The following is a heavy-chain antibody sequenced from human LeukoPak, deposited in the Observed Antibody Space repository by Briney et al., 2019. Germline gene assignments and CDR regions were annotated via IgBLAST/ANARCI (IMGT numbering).Heavy chain of an antibody. V-gene: IGHV3-30*18. CDR2: ISYDGSNK. J-gene: IGHJ6*02. Sequence: GRSLRLSCAASGFTFSTHGMHWVRQAPGKGLEWVAVISYDGSNKYYAGSVKGRFTISRDNSRNTLYLQMNSLRAEDAAVYYCAKSSSGGNSPPYYYYGMDVWGQGTTVTVSS. CDR3: AKSSSGGNSPPYYYYGMDV. D-gene: IGHD4-23*01. CDR1: GFTFSTHG.